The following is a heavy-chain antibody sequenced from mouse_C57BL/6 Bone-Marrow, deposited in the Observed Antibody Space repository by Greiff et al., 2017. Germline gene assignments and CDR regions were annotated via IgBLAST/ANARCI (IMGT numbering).Heavy chain of an antibody. V-gene: IGHV5-16*01. CDR1: GFTFSDYY. D-gene: IGHD1-1*01. CDR3: ARVGTVVAHWYFDV. Sequence: EVKVVESEGGLVQPGSSMKLSCTASGFTFSDYYMAWVRQVPEKCLEWVANINYDGSSTYYLDSLKSRFIISRDNAKNILYLQMSSLKSEDTATYYGARVGTVVAHWYFDVWGTGTTVTVSS. J-gene: IGHJ1*03. CDR2: INYDGSST.